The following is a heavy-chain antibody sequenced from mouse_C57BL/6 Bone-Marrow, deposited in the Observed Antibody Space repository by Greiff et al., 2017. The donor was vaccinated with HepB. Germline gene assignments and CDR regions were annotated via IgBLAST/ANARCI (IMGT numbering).Heavy chain of an antibody. CDR3: VRQDWSYVMDY. J-gene: IGHJ4*01. D-gene: IGHD4-1*01. V-gene: IGHV10-1*01. CDR2: IRSKSNNYAT. CDR1: GFSFNTYA. Sequence: DVKLVESGGGLVQPKGSLKLSCAASGFSFNTYAMNWVRQAPGKGLEWVARIRSKSNNYATYYADSVKDRFTISRDDSESMLYLQMNNLKTEDTAMYYCVRQDWSYVMDYWGQGTSVTVSS.